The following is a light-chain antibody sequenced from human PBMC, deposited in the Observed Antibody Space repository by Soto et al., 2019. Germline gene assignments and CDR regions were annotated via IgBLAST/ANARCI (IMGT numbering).Light chain of an antibody. J-gene: IGKJ5*01. V-gene: IGKV3-11*01. Sequence: VMTQSPATLSVSPGERATLSCRASQSISSNLAWYQQKPGQAPRLLIYDASNRATGIPARFSGSGSGTDFTLTISSLEPEDFAVYYCQQRSNWPTFGQGTRLEIK. CDR3: QQRSNWPT. CDR2: DAS. CDR1: QSISSN.